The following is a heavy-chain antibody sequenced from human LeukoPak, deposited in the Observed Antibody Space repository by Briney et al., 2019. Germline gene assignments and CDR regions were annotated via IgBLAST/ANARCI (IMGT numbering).Heavy chain of an antibody. Sequence: PGGSMRLSCAASGFTFSSHWMSWVRQAPGKGLEWVAKISRHGSEKNYVDSVKGRFTISRDNAQNSLYLQMNGLRAEDTAVYYCAKDGVWSFDYWGQGTLVTVSS. V-gene: IGHV3-7*03. J-gene: IGHJ4*02. CDR2: ISRHGSEK. D-gene: IGHD3-10*01. CDR1: GFTFSSHW. CDR3: AKDGVWSFDY.